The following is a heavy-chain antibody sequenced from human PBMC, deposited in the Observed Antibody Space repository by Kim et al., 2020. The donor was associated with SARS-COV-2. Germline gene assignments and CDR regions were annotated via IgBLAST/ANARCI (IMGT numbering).Heavy chain of an antibody. D-gene: IGHD4-17*01. CDR3: TRPPTGDDPLDWYFDL. J-gene: IGHJ2*01. Sequence: GGSLRLSCAASGFTFSGSAMHWVRQASGKGLEWVGRIRSKANSYATAYAASVKGRFTISRDDSKNTAYLQMNSLKTEDTAVYYCTRPPTGDDPLDWYFDLWGRGTLVTVSS. CDR1: GFTFSGSA. CDR2: IRSKANSYAT. V-gene: IGHV3-73*01.